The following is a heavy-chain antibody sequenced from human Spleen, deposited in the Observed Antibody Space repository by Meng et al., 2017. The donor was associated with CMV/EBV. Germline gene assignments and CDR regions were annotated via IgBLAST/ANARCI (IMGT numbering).Heavy chain of an antibody. Sequence: GWVRQPTGRALEWLALIYWNDDKRYSPSLKSRLTITKDTSRDQVVHTMTNMDPVDTATYYCAHSRLVVVPTTPQTYPYYYYYGMDVWGQGTTVTVSS. CDR2: IYWNDDK. J-gene: IGHJ6*02. D-gene: IGHD2-2*01. V-gene: IGHV2-5*01. CDR3: AHSRLVVVPTTPQTYPYYYYYGMDV.